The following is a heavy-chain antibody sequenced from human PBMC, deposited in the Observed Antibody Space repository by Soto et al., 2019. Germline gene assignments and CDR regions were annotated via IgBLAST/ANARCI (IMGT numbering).Heavy chain of an antibody. CDR1: GYTFTGYY. J-gene: IGHJ6*02. D-gene: IGHD3-3*01. CDR2: INPNSGGT. V-gene: IGHV1-2*04. Sequence: ASVKVSCKASGYTFTGYYMHGGRQAPGQGREGMGWINPNSGGTNYAQKFQGWLTMTRDTSISTAYMEPSRLRSDDTAVYYCPRDNRPVVRFLEWCPPEYNYYYYGMDDWGQGTTVTVSS. CDR3: PRDNRPVVRFLEWCPPEYNYYYYGMDD.